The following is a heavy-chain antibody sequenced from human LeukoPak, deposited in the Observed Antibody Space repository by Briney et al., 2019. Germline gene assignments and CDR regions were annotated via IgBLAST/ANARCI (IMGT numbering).Heavy chain of an antibody. CDR1: GGSISSYY. D-gene: IGHD5-24*01. J-gene: IGHJ3*02. Sequence: SETLSLTCTVSGGSISSYYWSWIRQPPGKGLEWIGYIYYSGSTNYDPSLKSRVTISVDTSKNQFSLKLSSVTAADTAVYYCARHSRDGYNEAVNAFDIWGQGTMVTVSS. CDR2: IYYSGST. CDR3: ARHSRDGYNEAVNAFDI. V-gene: IGHV4-59*01.